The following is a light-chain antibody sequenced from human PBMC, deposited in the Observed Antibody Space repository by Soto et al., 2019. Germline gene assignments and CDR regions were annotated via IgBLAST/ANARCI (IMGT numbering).Light chain of an antibody. J-gene: IGKJ3*01. V-gene: IGKV1-39*01. CDR1: QSISSY. CDR2: AAS. Sequence: DIQLPKFRSSLSASVGDRVTITCRASQSISSYLNWYQQKPGKAPKLLIYAASSLQSGVPSRVSVSGSGTDFALTISSLQPEEFATYYCQQSYSTPTFGPGNKVDIK. CDR3: QQSYSTPT.